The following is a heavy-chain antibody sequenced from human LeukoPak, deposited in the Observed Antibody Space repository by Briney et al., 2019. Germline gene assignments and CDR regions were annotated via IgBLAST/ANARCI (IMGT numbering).Heavy chain of an antibody. D-gene: IGHD4-17*01. V-gene: IGHV3-74*01. J-gene: IGHJ4*02. CDR1: GFTFSSYW. Sequence: QTGGSLRLSCAASGFTFSSYWMHWVRQAPGKGLVWVSRINSDGSSTSYADSVEGRFTISRDNAKNTLYLQMNSLRAEDTAVYYCARCEVTRACIDYWGQGTLVTVSS. CDR3: ARCEVTRACIDY. CDR2: INSDGSST.